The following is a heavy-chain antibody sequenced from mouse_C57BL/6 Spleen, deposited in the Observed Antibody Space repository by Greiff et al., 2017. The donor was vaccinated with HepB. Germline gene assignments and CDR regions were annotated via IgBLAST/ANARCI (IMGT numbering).Heavy chain of an antibody. J-gene: IGHJ3*01. CDR1: GFTFSSYA. V-gene: IGHV5-4*01. CDR2: ISDGGSYT. D-gene: IGHD1-1*01. Sequence: EVKVIESGGGLVKPGGSLKLSCAASGFTFSSYAMSWVRQTPEKRLEWVATISDGGSYTYYPDNVKGRFTISRDNAKNNLYLQMSHLKSEDTAMYYCAREGYYGSSFFAYWGQGTLVTVSA. CDR3: AREGYYGSSFFAY.